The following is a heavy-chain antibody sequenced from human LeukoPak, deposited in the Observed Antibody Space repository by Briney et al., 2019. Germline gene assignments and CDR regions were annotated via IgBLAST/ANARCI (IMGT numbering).Heavy chain of an antibody. V-gene: IGHV4-4*09. CDR3: VIGGWYNWFDP. J-gene: IGHJ5*02. CDR1: GATMYDNY. D-gene: IGHD6-19*01. Sequence: SETLSLTRSVSGATMYDNYWSWIRQPPGKGLEWLGYIYTYDRERTSYNPSLKSRVTISVDTSKNQFSLKLSSVTAADTAVYYCVIGGWYNWFDPWGQGTLVTVSS. CDR2: IYTYDRERT.